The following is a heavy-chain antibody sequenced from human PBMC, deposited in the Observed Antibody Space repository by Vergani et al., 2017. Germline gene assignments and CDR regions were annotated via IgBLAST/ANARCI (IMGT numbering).Heavy chain of an antibody. Sequence: EVQLVESGGGLVQPGGSLRLSCAASGFTFSSYWMSWVRQAPGKGLEWVANIKQDGSEKYYLDSVKGRFTISRDNAKNSLYLQMNSLRAEDTAVYYCARDEIAVAGESYFDYWGQGTLVTVSS. J-gene: IGHJ4*02. CDR3: ARDEIAVAGESYFDY. CDR2: IKQDGSEK. D-gene: IGHD6-19*01. V-gene: IGHV3-7*03. CDR1: GFTFSSYW.